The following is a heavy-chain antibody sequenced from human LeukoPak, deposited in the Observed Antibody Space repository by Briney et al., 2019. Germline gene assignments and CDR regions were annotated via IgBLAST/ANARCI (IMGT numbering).Heavy chain of an antibody. J-gene: IGHJ4*02. CDR1: GFAFSSYA. D-gene: IGHD4-17*01. V-gene: IGHV3-23*01. CDR3: AKSYGDYTPDY. Sequence: PGGSLRLSCAASGFAFSSYAMSWVRQAPGKGLEWVSGVSGNGVSTDYADSAKGRFTISRDNSKNTLYLQMNSLRAEDTAVYYCAKSYGDYTPDYWGQGTLVTVSS. CDR2: VSGNGVST.